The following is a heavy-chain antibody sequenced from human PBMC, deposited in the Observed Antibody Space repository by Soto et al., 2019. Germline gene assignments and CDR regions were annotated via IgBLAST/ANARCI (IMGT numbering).Heavy chain of an antibody. V-gene: IGHV4-31*03. D-gene: IGHD2-2*01. J-gene: IGHJ4*02. CDR2: IYYSGST. CDR3: ARVVPAAMEFDY. CDR1: GGSVRSGGYD. Sequence: TLSLACTVSGGSVRSGGYDWRWIRQHPGKGLEWIGYIYYSGSTSYNPSLKSRVTISVDTSKNHFSLKLSSVTAADTAVYYCARVVPAAMEFDYWGQGTLVTVSS.